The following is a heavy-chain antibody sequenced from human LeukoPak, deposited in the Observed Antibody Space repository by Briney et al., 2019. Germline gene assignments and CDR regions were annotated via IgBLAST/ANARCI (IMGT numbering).Heavy chain of an antibody. J-gene: IGHJ4*02. Sequence: SETLSLTCAVYGGSFSGYYWSWIRQPPGKGLEWIGEINHSGSTNYNPSLKSRVTISVDTSKNQFSLKLSSVTAADTAVYYCAREEYSCSPGNFDYWGQGTLVTVSS. D-gene: IGHD6-6*01. CDR1: GGSFSGYY. CDR3: AREEYSCSPGNFDY. CDR2: INHSGST. V-gene: IGHV4-34*01.